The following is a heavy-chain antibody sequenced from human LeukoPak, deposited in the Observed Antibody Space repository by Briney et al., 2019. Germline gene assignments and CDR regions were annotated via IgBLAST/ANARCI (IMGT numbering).Heavy chain of an antibody. CDR2: ISSSGSYI. CDR1: GFILSSYS. D-gene: IGHD2-15*01. V-gene: IGHV3-21*01. CDR3: ARLGLLGDCSGGSCYLGEWSLDY. Sequence: PGGSLRLSCAACGFILSSYSMRGVRQAPGKGREGGSAISSSGSYIYYADSVKGRFTISRDNAKNSLNLQMTSLRAEDTAVYYCARLGLLGDCSGGSCYLGEWSLDYWGQGTLVTVSS. J-gene: IGHJ4*02.